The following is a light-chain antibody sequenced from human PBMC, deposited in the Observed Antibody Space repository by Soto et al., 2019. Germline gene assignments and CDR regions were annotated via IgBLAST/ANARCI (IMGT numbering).Light chain of an antibody. CDR1: QGIRGF. CDR3: QHLSSYPLT. CDR2: AAS. Sequence: DIQLTQSPSFLSASVGDRVSITCRASQGIRGFLAWYQQNPGKAPKLLIYAASTLQSGVPSRFSGSGSGTEFTLTISSLQPEDFATYYCQHLSSYPLTFGGGTKVEIK. J-gene: IGKJ4*01. V-gene: IGKV1-9*01.